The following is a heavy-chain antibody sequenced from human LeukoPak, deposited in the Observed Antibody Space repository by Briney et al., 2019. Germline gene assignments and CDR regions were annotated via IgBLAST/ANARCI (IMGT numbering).Heavy chain of an antibody. CDR1: GFTVSSNY. CDR2: IYSGGNT. Sequence: PGGSLRLSCAASGFTVSSNYMSWVRQAPGKGLEWVSVIYSGGNTYYADSVKGRFTISIDDAKETLFLQMNSLTAEDAAVYYCLTIVETPIDAFDIWGQGAMVTVSS. J-gene: IGHJ3*02. V-gene: IGHV3-53*01. CDR3: LTIVETPIDAFDI. D-gene: IGHD4-23*01.